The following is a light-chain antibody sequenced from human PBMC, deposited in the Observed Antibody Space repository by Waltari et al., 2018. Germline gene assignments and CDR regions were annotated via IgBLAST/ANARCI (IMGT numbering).Light chain of an antibody. V-gene: IGLV4-60*03. J-gene: IGLJ3*02. CDR1: SGHSSYI. CDR2: LEGSGSY. Sequence: QPVLTQSSSASASLGSSVKLTCTLSSGHSSYIIAWHQQQPGKAPRYLMKLEGSGSYNKGSGFPERFSGSSSGADRYLTISNLQSEDEADYYCETWDSNTHWVFGGGTKLTVL. CDR3: ETWDSNTHWV.